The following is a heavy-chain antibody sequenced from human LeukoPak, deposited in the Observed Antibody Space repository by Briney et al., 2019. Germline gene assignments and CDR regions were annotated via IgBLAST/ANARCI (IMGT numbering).Heavy chain of an antibody. V-gene: IGHV4-59*12. D-gene: IGHD3-22*01. J-gene: IGHJ4*02. CDR2: MYYSGST. Sequence: SETLSLTCTVSGGSISSYYWSWIRQPPGKGLEWIGYMYYSGSTNYNPSLKSRVTISVDTSKNQFSLKLSSVTAADTAVYYCARRARDYYDSSRAYYFDYWGQGTLVTVSS. CDR3: ARRARDYYDSSRAYYFDY. CDR1: GGSISSYY.